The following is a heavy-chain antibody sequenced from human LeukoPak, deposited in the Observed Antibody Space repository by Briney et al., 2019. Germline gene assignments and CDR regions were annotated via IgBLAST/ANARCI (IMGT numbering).Heavy chain of an antibody. J-gene: IGHJ5*02. CDR1: GYSISSGYY. Sequence: KSSETLSLTCTVSGYSISSGYYWGWIRQPPGKGLEWIGSIYHSGSTYYNPSLKSRVTISVDTSKNQFSLKLSSVTAADTAVYYCARDPYDILTGYYLNWFDPWGQGTLVTVSS. CDR2: IYHSGST. V-gene: IGHV4-38-2*02. D-gene: IGHD3-9*01. CDR3: ARDPYDILTGYYLNWFDP.